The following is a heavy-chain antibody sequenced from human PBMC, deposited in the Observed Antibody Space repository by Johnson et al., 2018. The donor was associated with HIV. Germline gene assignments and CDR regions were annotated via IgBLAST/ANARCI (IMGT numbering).Heavy chain of an antibody. J-gene: IGHJ3*02. CDR2: IKQDGSEK. V-gene: IGHV3-7*05. D-gene: IGHD3-3*01. CDR3: ARDPEWSAFDI. CDR1: GFTFSSYW. Sequence: VQLVESGGGLVQPGGSLRLSCAASGFTFSSYWMSWVRQAPGKGLECVANIKQDGSEKYYVDSVKGRFTISRDNAKKSLYLQMNSLRVEDTAVYYCARDPEWSAFDIWGQGTMVTVSS.